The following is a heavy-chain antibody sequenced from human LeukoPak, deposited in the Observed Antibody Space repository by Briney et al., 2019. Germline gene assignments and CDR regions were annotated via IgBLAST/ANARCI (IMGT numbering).Heavy chain of an antibody. CDR1: GFTFSSYD. CDR2: IGTAGDT. CDR3: ARAGYTYGFDS. V-gene: IGHV3-13*04. Sequence: PGGSLRLSCATSGFTFSSYDIQWVRQATGKGLEWVSSIGTAGDTYYAGSVKGRFTLSKDNAKNSLSLLMNSLRAEDTAVYYCARAGYTYGFDSWGQGTLVTVSS. D-gene: IGHD5-18*01. J-gene: IGHJ5*01.